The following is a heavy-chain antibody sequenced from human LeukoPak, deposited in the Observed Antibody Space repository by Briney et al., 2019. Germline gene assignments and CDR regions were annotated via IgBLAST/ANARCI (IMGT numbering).Heavy chain of an antibody. J-gene: IGHJ6*03. V-gene: IGHV3-21*01. CDR1: GFTFSRYS. D-gene: IGHD1-26*01. Sequence: GGSLRLSCAASGFTFSRYSMNWVRQAPGKGLEWVSSISISSSYIYYADSVKGRFTMSRDNAKNSLYLQVNSLRAEDTAVYYCARGLNRRGWELLSGMYYYYYMDVWGKGTTVTVSS. CDR2: ISISSSYI. CDR3: ARGLNRRGWELLSGMYYYYYMDV.